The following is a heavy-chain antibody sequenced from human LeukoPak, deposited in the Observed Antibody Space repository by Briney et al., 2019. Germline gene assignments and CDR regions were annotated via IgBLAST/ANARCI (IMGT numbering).Heavy chain of an antibody. CDR3: ARDQTDRYCSSTSCYEGNWFDP. J-gene: IGHJ5*02. D-gene: IGHD2-2*01. CDR1: GHTFTSYG. Sequence: ASVKVPCNASGHTFTSYGISWVRQAPGQGLEWMGWISAYNGNTNYAQKLQGRVTMTTDTSTSTAYMELRSLRSDDTAVYYCARDQTDRYCSSTSCYEGNWFDPWGQGTLVTVSS. V-gene: IGHV1-18*01. CDR2: ISAYNGNT.